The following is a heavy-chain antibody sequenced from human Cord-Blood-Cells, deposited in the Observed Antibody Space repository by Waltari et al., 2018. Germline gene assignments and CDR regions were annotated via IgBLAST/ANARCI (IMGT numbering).Heavy chain of an antibody. V-gene: IGHV4-38-2*01. CDR3: ATRQDAFDI. Sequence: QVQLQESGPGLVKPSETLSLTCAVSGYSISSGYYWGWIRQPPGKGLEWIGSIYHSGSTYYNPSLKSRVTISVDTSKNQFSLNLSSVTAADTAVYYCATRQDAFDIWGQGTMVTVSS. CDR1: GYSISSGYY. J-gene: IGHJ3*02. CDR2: IYHSGST.